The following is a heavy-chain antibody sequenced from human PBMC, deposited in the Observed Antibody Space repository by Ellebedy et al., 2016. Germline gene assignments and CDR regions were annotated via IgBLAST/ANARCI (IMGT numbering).Heavy chain of an antibody. CDR2: INSGNGNT. Sequence: ASVKVSCKASGYTFTTYTLHWVRQAPGQRLESMGWINSGNGNTKYSQKFQGRVTFTRDTSASAAYMELSSLRSEDTAVYYCARDGGYSGYDCGYWGQGTLVTVSS. V-gene: IGHV1-3*01. J-gene: IGHJ4*02. CDR1: GYTFTTYT. D-gene: IGHD5-12*01. CDR3: ARDGGYSGYDCGY.